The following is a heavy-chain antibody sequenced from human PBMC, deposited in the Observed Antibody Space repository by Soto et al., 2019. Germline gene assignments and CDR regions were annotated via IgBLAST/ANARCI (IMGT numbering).Heavy chain of an antibody. D-gene: IGHD1-20*01. CDR2: IYYSGST. V-gene: IGHV4-59*01. J-gene: IGHJ6*03. Sequence: SETLSLTCTVSGGSISSYYWSWIRQPPGKGLEWIGYIYYSGSTNYNPSLKSRVTISVDTSKNQFSLKLSSVTAADTAVYYCAGSLVYAHMDVWGKGTTVTVSS. CDR3: AGSLVYAHMDV. CDR1: GGSISSYY.